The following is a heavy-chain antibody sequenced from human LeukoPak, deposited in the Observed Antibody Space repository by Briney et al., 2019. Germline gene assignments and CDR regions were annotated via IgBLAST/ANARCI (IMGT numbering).Heavy chain of an antibody. CDR3: ARGGNRDY. Sequence: GGSLRLSCAASGFTFSRFWMSWVRQAPGKGLEWVSYISSSSSAIYYADSVKGRFTISRDNAKNSLYLQMNSLRAEDTAVYYCARGGNRDYWGQGTLVTVSS. V-gene: IGHV3-48*01. D-gene: IGHD1-14*01. J-gene: IGHJ4*02. CDR1: GFTFSRFW. CDR2: ISSSSSAI.